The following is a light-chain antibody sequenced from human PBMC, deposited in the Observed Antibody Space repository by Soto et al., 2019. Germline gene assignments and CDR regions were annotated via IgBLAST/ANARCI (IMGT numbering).Light chain of an antibody. CDR2: DAS. CDR3: QQYGGSPIT. J-gene: IGKJ5*01. Sequence: EIVLTQSPATLSLSPVERATLSCRASQSVSRYLAWYQQKPGQAPRLLIYDASNRATGVPVRFSGSGSGTDFTLTISRLEPEDFALYYCQQYGGSPITFGQGTRLEIK. V-gene: IGKV3-20*01. CDR1: QSVSRY.